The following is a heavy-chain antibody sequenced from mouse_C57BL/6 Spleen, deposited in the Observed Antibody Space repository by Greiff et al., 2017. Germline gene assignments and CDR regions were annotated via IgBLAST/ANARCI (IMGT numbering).Heavy chain of an antibody. CDR3: ARHENGDAMDY. D-gene: IGHD1-1*02. CDR2: ISNGGGST. Sequence: EVHLVESGGGLVQPGGSLTLSCAASGFTFSDYYMYWVRQTPEKRLEWVAYISNGGGSTYYPATVKGRFTISRDNAKNTLYLQMSRLKSEDTAMYYCARHENGDAMDYWGQGTSVTVSS. J-gene: IGHJ4*01. V-gene: IGHV5-12*01. CDR1: GFTFSDYY.